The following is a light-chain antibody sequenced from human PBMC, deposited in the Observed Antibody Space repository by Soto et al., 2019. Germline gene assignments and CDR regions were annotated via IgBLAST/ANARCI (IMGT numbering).Light chain of an antibody. J-gene: IGLJ1*01. CDR2: EVN. CDR3: SSYTSSSTLYV. V-gene: IGLV2-14*01. Sequence: QSALTQPASVSGSPRQSITISCTGASSDVGGYTYVSWYQQHPGKAPKLIIYEVNNRPSGVSHRFSGSKSGNTASLTISGLQAEDEADHYCSSYTSSSTLYVFGTGTKVTVL. CDR1: SSDVGGYTY.